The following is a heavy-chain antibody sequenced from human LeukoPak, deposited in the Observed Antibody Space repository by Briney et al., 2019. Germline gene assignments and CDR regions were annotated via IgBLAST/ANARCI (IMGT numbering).Heavy chain of an antibody. D-gene: IGHD6-13*01. CDR2: IYYSGST. Sequence: PSETLSLTCTVSGGSISSYYWSWIRQPPGKGLEWIGYIYYSGSTNYNPSLKSRVTISVDTSKNQFSLKLSSVTAADTAVYYCARGGGAAAGNYYYYYMDVWGKGTTVTVSS. CDR1: GGSISSYY. J-gene: IGHJ6*03. V-gene: IGHV4-59*12. CDR3: ARGGGAAAGNYYYYYMDV.